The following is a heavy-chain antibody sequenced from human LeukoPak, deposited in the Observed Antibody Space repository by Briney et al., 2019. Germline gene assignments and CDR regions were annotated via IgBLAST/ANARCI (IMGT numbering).Heavy chain of an antibody. J-gene: IGHJ4*02. V-gene: IGHV3-7*01. Sequence: PGGSLRLSCAASGFTFSSYWMSWVRQAPGKGLEWVANIKQDGSEKYYVDSVKGRFTISRDNAKNSLYLQMNSLRAEDTAVYYCARSPFAAAATGYYFDYWGQGTLVTVSS. D-gene: IGHD6-13*01. CDR1: GFTFSSYW. CDR2: IKQDGSEK. CDR3: ARSPFAAAATGYYFDY.